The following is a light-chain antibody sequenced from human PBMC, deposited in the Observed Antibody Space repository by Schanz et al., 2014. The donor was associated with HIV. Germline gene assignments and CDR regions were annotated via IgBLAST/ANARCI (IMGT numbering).Light chain of an antibody. CDR3: QSYDSSLTVV. V-gene: IGLV2-11*01. CDR2: DVS. Sequence: QSALTQPRSVSGSPGQSVTISCTGTSSDVGGYNYVSWYQQHPGKAPKLMIYDVSKRPSGVPDRFSGSKSGNTASLTISGLQAEDEADYYCQSYDSSLTVVFGGGTKVTVL. J-gene: IGLJ2*01. CDR1: SSDVGGYNY.